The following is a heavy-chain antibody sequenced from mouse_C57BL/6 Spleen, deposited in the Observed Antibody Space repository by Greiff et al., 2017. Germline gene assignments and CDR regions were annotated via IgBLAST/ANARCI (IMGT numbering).Heavy chain of an antibody. D-gene: IGHD2-1*01. CDR1: GYTFTSYG. J-gene: IGHJ2*01. Sequence: VKLMESGAELARPGASVKLSCKASGYTFTSYGISWVKQRTGQGLEWIGEIYPRSGNTYYNEKFKGKATLTADKSSSTAYMELRSLTSEDSAVYFCAREDYGNYVGNYFDYWGQGTTLTVSS. V-gene: IGHV1-81*01. CDR2: IYPRSGNT. CDR3: AREDYGNYVGNYFDY.